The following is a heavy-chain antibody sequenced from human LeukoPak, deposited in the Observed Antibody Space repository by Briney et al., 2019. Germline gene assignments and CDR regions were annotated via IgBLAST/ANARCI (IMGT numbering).Heavy chain of an antibody. CDR2: IHYSGST. V-gene: IGHV4-59*08. Sequence: PSETLSLACSVFGGSISSYYWSWLRQPPGKGLEWIGNIHYSGSTNYNPSLTSRGTISVDTSKNKFSLKLSSVTAADTAVYYCARPLEAGFDPWGQGTLVTVSS. CDR1: GGSISSYY. D-gene: IGHD6-19*01. CDR3: ARPLEAGFDP. J-gene: IGHJ5*02.